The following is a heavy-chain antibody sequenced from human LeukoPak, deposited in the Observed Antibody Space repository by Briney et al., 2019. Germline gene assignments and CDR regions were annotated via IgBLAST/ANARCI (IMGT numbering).Heavy chain of an antibody. CDR2: IYHSGST. Sequence: PSETLSLTCTVSGGSISSGGYYWSWIRQPPGKGLEWIGYIYHSGSTYYNPSLKSRVTISVDRSKNQFSLKLSSVTAADTAVYYCARQAESGYYTNFDYWGQGTLVTVSS. J-gene: IGHJ4*02. D-gene: IGHD3-3*01. CDR1: GGSISSGGYY. CDR3: ARQAESGYYTNFDY. V-gene: IGHV4-30-2*01.